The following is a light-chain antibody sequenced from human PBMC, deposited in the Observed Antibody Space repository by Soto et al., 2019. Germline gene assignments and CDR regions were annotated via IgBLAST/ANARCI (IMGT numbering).Light chain of an antibody. CDR2: DVS. J-gene: IGLJ1*01. CDR3: CSYTTSNTRQIV. Sequence: QSVLTQPASVSRSRGQAITISCTGTSSDVCGYNYVSWYQQHPGKAPKFMIYDVSNRPSGVSNRFSGSKSGNTASLTISGLQAEDEADYYCCSYTTSNTRQIVFGTGTKVPVL. CDR1: SSDVCGYNY. V-gene: IGLV2-14*01.